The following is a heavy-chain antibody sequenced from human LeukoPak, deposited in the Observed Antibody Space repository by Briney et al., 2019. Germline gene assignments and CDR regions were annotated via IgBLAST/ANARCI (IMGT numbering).Heavy chain of an antibody. CDR1: GGTFSSYA. J-gene: IGHJ4*02. V-gene: IGHV1-69*13. D-gene: IGHD3-3*01. Sequence: ASVKVSCKASGGTFSSYAISWVRQAPGQGLGWMGGIIPIFGTANYAQKFQGRVTITADESTSTAYMELSSLRSEDTAVYYCASAEYYDFWSGYTPFDYWGQGTLVTVSS. CDR2: IIPIFGTA. CDR3: ASAEYYDFWSGYTPFDY.